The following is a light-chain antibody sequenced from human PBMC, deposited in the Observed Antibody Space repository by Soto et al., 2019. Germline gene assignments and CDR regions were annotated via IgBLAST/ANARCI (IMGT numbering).Light chain of an antibody. CDR2: DAI. CDR3: QQYNNWPPT. Sequence: EKLMSQSPATLSVSPGERVTLSCRASQNIHNHMSWFLQKPGQTPRLLIYDAIIRAADVPARFSGSWSGTEFTLTINSLQSEDFAVYYCQQYNNWPPTFGQGTRLEIK. V-gene: IGKV3-15*01. J-gene: IGKJ5*01. CDR1: QNIHNH.